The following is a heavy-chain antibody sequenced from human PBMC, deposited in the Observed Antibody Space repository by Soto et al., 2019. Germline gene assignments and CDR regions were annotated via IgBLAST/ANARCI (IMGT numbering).Heavy chain of an antibody. CDR2: INTYNGNT. J-gene: IGHJ3*02. Sequence: VQLVPSGVEVKKPGASVKVSCKASGYTFTSHGISWVRQAPGQGLEWMGWINTYNGNTNYAQKVQGRVTMTTETSTSTAYMELRSLRSDDTAVYYCARDLLYSTRSTVRFDIWGQGTMLTVSS. D-gene: IGHD6-13*01. CDR1: GYTFTSHG. V-gene: IGHV1-18*01. CDR3: ARDLLYSTRSTVRFDI.